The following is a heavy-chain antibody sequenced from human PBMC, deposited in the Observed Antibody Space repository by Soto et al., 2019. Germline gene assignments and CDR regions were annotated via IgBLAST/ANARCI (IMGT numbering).Heavy chain of an antibody. D-gene: IGHD3-3*01. Sequence: TVGSLRLSGAASGITFSSYWMSWVRQARGKGLEWVANIKQDGSEKYYVDSVKGRFTISRDNAKNSLYLQMNSLRAEDTAVYYCARDYPTNYDSWSGSPPRHKYNWFDPWGQGTLVTVSS. CDR1: GITFSSYW. J-gene: IGHJ5*02. CDR3: ARDYPTNYDSWSGSPPRHKYNWFDP. V-gene: IGHV3-7*01. CDR2: IKQDGSEK.